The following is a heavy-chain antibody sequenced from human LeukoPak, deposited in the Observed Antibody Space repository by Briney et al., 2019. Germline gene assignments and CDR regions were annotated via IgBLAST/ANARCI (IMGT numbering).Heavy chain of an antibody. CDR1: GFTFSDYY. D-gene: IGHD2-2*03. CDR2: ISSSGSTI. CDR3: ARGGYCSSTSCSYYFDY. J-gene: IGHJ4*02. Sequence: GGSLRLSCAASGFTFSDYYMSWIRQAPGKGLEWVSYISSSGSTIYYADSVKGRFAISRDDAKNSLYLQMNSLRAEDTAVYYCARGGYCSSTSCSYYFDYWGQGTLVTVSS. V-gene: IGHV3-11*01.